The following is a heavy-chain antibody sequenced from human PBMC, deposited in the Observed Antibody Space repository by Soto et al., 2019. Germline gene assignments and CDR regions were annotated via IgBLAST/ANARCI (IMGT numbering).Heavy chain of an antibody. CDR2: ITGSGGNT. Sequence: GGSLRLSCAASGFTFSSYAMSWVRQAPGKGLEWVSGITGSGGNTYYADSVKGRFTISRDNSENTLYLQINSLRVEDTAEYYCAKVLMGILRGKFDYWGQGTQVTVSS. CDR3: AKVLMGILRGKFDY. V-gene: IGHV3-23*01. J-gene: IGHJ4*02. D-gene: IGHD3-10*01. CDR1: GFTFSSYA.